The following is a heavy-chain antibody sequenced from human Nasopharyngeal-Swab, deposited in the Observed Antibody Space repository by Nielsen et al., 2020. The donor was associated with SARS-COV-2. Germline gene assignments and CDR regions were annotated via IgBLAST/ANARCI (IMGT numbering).Heavy chain of an antibody. D-gene: IGHD6-6*01. V-gene: IGHV4-61*01. J-gene: IGHJ4*02. CDR1: GGSVSSGSYY. CDR2: IYYSGST. CDR3: ARGSRAARLGL. Sequence: SETLSLTCTVSGGSVSSGSYYWSWIRQPPGKGLEWIGYIYYSGSTNYNPSLKSRVTISVDTSENQFSLKLTSATAADTATYYCARGSRAARLGLWGQGTLVTVSS.